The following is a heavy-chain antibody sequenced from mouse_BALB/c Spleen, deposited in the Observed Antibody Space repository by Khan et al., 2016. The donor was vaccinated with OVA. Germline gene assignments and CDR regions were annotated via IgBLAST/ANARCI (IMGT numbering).Heavy chain of an antibody. CDR2: ISTYYDDA. D-gene: IGHD1-1*01. V-gene: IGHV1S137*01. Sequence: QVQLQQSGAELVRPGVSVKISCKGSGYTFTDYAMHWVKQSQTKSLEWIGVISTYYDDASYNQKFKDKATMTVDISSSTAFLELARLTSKDSAIYYCARNYYGTRNAMDYWGQGTSVTVSS. CDR3: ARNYYGTRNAMDY. CDR1: GYTFTDYA. J-gene: IGHJ4*01.